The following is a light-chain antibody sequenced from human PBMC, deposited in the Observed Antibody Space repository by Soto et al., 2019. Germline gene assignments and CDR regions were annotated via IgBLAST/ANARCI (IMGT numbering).Light chain of an antibody. CDR1: SSDVGGYNY. CDR3: SSYTSSLTLVV. V-gene: IGLV2-14*03. Sequence: QSALTQPASVSESPGQSITMPCTGTSSDVGGYNYVSWYQHHPGKAPKLLIYDVSNRPSGVSNRFSGSKSGNTASLTISGLQAEDEANYYCSSYTSSLTLVVFGGGPKLTVL. CDR2: DVS. J-gene: IGLJ2*01.